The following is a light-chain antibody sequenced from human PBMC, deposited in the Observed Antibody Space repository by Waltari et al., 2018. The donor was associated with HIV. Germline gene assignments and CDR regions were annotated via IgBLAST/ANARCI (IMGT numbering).Light chain of an antibody. CDR2: DVS. CDR1: SRAVGGYNY. V-gene: IGLV2-11*01. Sequence: QSALTQPRSVPGSPGQSVTISCPGPSRAVGGYNYSSGYQQHPGNAPKHMIYDVSKLPSGVPDRFSGSKSGNTASLTISGLQAEDEADYYCCSYAGSYVVFGGGTKLTVL. J-gene: IGLJ2*01. CDR3: CSYAGSYVV.